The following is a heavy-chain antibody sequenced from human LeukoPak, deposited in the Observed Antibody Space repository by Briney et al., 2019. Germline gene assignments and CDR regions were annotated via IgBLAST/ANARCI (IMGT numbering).Heavy chain of an antibody. V-gene: IGHV4-59*08. Sequence: SETLSLTCTVSGGSISSYYWSWIRQPPGKGLEWIGYIYYSGSTNYNPSLKSRVTISVDTSKNQFSLKLSSVTAADTAVYYCARHAAGTIFGVVIIGENWFDPWGQGTLVTVSS. CDR1: GGSISSYY. J-gene: IGHJ5*02. D-gene: IGHD3-3*01. CDR3: ARHAAGTIFGVVIIGENWFDP. CDR2: IYYSGST.